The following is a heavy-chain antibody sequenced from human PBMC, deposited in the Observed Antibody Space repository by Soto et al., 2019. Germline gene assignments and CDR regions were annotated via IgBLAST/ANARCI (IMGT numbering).Heavy chain of an antibody. J-gene: IGHJ5*02. CDR1: GGSISSGGYY. D-gene: IGHD3-10*01. V-gene: IGHV4-31*03. Sequence: QVQLQESGPGLVKPSQTLSLTCTVSGGSISSGGYYWSSIRQHPGKGLEWIGYIYYSGSTYYNPSLKSRVTISVDTSKNQFSMKLSSVTAADTAVYYCARAGGFNWFDPWGKGTLVTVSS. CDR2: IYYSGST. CDR3: ARAGGFNWFDP.